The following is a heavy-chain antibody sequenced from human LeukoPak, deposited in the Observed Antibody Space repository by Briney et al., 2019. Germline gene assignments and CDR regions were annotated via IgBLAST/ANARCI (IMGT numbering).Heavy chain of an antibody. CDR3: ARLYSSTWEGYLQH. V-gene: IGHV4-59*01. Sequence: PSETLSLTCTVSGGSISSYYWSWIRQPPGKGLEWIGYIYYSGSTNYNPSLKSRVTISVDTSKNQFSLKLSSVTAADTAVYYCARLYSSTWEGYLQHWGQGTLVTVSS. J-gene: IGHJ1*01. CDR2: IYYSGST. CDR1: GGSISSYY. D-gene: IGHD6-13*01.